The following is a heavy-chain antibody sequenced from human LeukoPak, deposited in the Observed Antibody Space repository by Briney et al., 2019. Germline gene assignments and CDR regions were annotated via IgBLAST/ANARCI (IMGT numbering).Heavy chain of an antibody. CDR1: GGSINSYY. Sequence: PSETLSLTCTVSGGSINSYYWSWIRQPPGKGLEWIGYVYYSGSTNYNPSLKSRVTISVDTSKNQFSLKLSSVTAADTAVYYCARGTTYYYGSGSSGLDPWGQGTLVTVSS. J-gene: IGHJ5*02. CDR2: VYYSGST. V-gene: IGHV4-59*01. CDR3: ARGTTYYYGSGSSGLDP. D-gene: IGHD3-10*01.